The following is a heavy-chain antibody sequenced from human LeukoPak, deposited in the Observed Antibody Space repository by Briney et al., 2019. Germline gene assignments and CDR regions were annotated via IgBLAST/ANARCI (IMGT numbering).Heavy chain of an antibody. CDR1: GGSISSSSYY. V-gene: IGHV4-39*07. D-gene: IGHD3-16*01. CDR2: IYYSGST. Sequence: SETLSLTCTVSGGSISSSSYYWGWIRQPPGKGLEWIGSIYYSGSTYYNPSLKSRVTISVDTSKNQFSLKLSSVTAADTAVYYCARLTPGGRRPEIDYWGQGTLVTVSS. J-gene: IGHJ4*02. CDR3: ARLTPGGRRPEIDY.